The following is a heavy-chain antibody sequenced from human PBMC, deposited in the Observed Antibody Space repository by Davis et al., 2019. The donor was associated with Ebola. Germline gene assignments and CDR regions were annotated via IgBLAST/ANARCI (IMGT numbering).Heavy chain of an antibody. D-gene: IGHD3-10*01. V-gene: IGHV3-23*01. J-gene: IGHJ4*02. Sequence: SCKASGGTFSSYAMSWVRQAPGKGLEWVSAISGSGGSTYYADSVKGRFTISRDNSKNTLYLQMNSLRAEDTAVYYCAKHPGGSGPYYFDYWGQGTLVTVSS. CDR2: ISGSGGST. CDR3: AKHPGGSGPYYFDY. CDR1: GGTFSSYA.